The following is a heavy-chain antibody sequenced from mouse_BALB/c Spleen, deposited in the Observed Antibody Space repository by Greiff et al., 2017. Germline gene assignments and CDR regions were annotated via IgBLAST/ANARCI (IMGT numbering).Heavy chain of an antibody. CDR3: ARLITDYFDY. V-gene: IGHV5-12-1*01. Sequence: EVKLVESGGGLVKPGGSLKLSCAASGFAFSSYDMSWVRQTPEKRLEWVAYISSGGGSTYYPDTVKGRFTISRDNAKNTLYLQMSSLKSEDTAMYYCARLITDYFDYWGQGTTLTVSS. J-gene: IGHJ2*01. D-gene: IGHD2-4*01. CDR1: GFAFSSYD. CDR2: ISSGGGST.